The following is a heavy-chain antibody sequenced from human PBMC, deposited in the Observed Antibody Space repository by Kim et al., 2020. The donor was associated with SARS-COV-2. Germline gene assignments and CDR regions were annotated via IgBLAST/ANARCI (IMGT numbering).Heavy chain of an antibody. Sequence: YYADSVKGRFTISRDNSKNTLYLQMNSLRAEDTAVYYCAKDRKYYGDFDYWGQGTLVTVSS. CDR3: AKDRKYYGDFDY. D-gene: IGHD3-10*01. V-gene: IGHV3-23*01. J-gene: IGHJ4*02.